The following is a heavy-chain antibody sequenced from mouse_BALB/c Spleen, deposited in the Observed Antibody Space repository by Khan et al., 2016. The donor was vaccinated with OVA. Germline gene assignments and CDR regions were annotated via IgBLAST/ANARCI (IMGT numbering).Heavy chain of an antibody. CDR3: ERRGLRWDFDD. J-gene: IGHJ2*01. D-gene: IGHD1-1*01. Sequence: QVQLQQSGAELAKPGASVKMSCKASGYTFINYWILWVKQRPGQGLEWIGYINPSTGYTEYNQNFKDKATLTADKSSSTAYMQLSSLTSEDSAVYYCERRGLRWDFDDWGQGTTLTVSS. CDR1: GYTFINYW. V-gene: IGHV1-7*01. CDR2: INPSTGYT.